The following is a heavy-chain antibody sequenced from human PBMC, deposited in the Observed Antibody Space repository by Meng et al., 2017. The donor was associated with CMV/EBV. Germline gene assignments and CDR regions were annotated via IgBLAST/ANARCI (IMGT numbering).Heavy chain of an antibody. J-gene: IGHJ4*02. CDR2: ISGSGRHR. CDR1: GFTFSSYT. Sequence: GESLKISCAASGFTFSSYTMNWVRQAPGKGLEWVSSISGSGRHRYYADSVKGRLTISRDNSKNTLYLQMNSLRAEDTAVYYCAKDGRADIVVVPAAIDYWGQGTLVTVSS. CDR3: AKDGRADIVVVPAAIDY. D-gene: IGHD2-2*01. V-gene: IGHV3-21*01.